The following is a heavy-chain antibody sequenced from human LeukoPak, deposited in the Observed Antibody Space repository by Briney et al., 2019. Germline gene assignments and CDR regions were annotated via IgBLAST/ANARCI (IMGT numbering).Heavy chain of an antibody. V-gene: IGHV3-30*03. D-gene: IGHD3-3*01. CDR1: GFTFSSSGMYYG. CDR2: ISYDGNDK. Sequence: GGSLRLSCAASGFTFSSSGMYYGMHWVRQAPGKGLEWVAVISYDGNDKYYADSVKGRFTISRDISKNTLSLQMNSLRAEDTAMYYCARDLRYFWSGYYRDYYYYGMDVWGQGTTVTVSS. CDR3: ARDLRYFWSGYYRDYYYYGMDV. J-gene: IGHJ6*02.